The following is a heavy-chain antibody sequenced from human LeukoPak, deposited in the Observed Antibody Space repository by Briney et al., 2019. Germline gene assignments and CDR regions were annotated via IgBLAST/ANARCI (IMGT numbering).Heavy chain of an antibody. CDR3: TRRYYHDSSGNFQRDY. CDR2: IRSRANSYAT. V-gene: IGHV3-73*01. D-gene: IGHD3-22*01. Sequence: GGSLRLSCAASGFTFSGSAMRWVRQASGKGLEWVGRIRSRANSYATSYGASVKGRFTISRDNSKNTAYLQMNSLKTDDTAVYFCTRRYYHDSSGNFQRDYWGQGTLVTVSS. CDR1: GFTFSGSA. J-gene: IGHJ4*02.